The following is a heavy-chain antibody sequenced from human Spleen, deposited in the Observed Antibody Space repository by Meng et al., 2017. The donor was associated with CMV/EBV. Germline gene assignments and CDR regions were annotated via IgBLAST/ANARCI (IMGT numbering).Heavy chain of an antibody. CDR3: ARDVAVTAYFDS. V-gene: IGHV4-31*03. Sequence: CTVSDGSISSGGYYWSWIRQHPEKDLEWIGYIYYRGNTYYNPSLKSRVTISLDTSKNQFSLNLSSVTAADTAIYYCARDVAVTAYFDSWGQGTLVTVSS. J-gene: IGHJ4*02. CDR2: IYYRGNT. CDR1: DGSISSGGYY. D-gene: IGHD6-19*01.